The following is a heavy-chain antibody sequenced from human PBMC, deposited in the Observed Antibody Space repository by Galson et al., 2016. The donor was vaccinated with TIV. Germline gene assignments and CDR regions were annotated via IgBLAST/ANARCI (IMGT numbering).Heavy chain of an antibody. D-gene: IGHD6-19*01. J-gene: IGHJ6*02. V-gene: IGHV4-39*01. CDR1: GDSISRTSYF. CDR2: DFYSGST. CDR3: ARHSRAVAGYDYGMDV. Sequence: SETLSLTCPVSGDSISRTSYFWGWIRQSPGKGLEWIGRDFYSGSTFYSGNIYYTPSLKSRLTISVDTSKTQFSLRLSSVTAADTAVYDCARHSRAVAGYDYGMDVWGQGTTVTVSS.